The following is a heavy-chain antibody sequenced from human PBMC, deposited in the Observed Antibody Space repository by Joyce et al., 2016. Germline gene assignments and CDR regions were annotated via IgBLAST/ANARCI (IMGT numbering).Heavy chain of an antibody. Sequence: QVQLQESGPGLVRPSETLSLTCSVSTDSISRYYWGWIRQPPGKGLEWIGYVHYSGSTNINPSLKSRVSITIDTSQHQFSLKLNSVTAADTAVYYCARLFDDSNGYYKNWFDPWGQGTLVTVSS. CDR2: VHYSGST. J-gene: IGHJ5*02. D-gene: IGHD3-22*01. V-gene: IGHV4-59*08. CDR1: TDSISRYY. CDR3: ARLFDDSNGYYKNWFDP.